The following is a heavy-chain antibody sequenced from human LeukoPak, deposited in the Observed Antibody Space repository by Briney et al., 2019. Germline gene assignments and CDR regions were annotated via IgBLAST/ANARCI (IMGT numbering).Heavy chain of an antibody. CDR2: IYYSGST. CDR1: GGSISSYY. V-gene: IGHV4-59*01. J-gene: IGHJ4*02. Sequence: SETLSLTCTVSGGSISSYYWSGIRQPPGKGLEWVGYIYYSGSTNYNPSLKSRVTISVDTSKTQFSLKLSSVTAADTAVYYCARDNYDSSGYYLDYWGQGTLVTVSS. CDR3: ARDNYDSSGYYLDY. D-gene: IGHD3-22*01.